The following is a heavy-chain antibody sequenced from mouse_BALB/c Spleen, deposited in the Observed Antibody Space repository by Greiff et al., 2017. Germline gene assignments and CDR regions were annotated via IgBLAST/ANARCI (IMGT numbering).Heavy chain of an antibody. CDR1: GFTFSSYA. CDR3: ARLGLPDAMDY. J-gene: IGHJ4*01. CDR2: ISSGGSYT. Sequence: EVKLEESGGGLVKPGGSLKLSCAASGFTFSSYAMSWVRQTPEKRLEWVATISSGGSYTYYPDSVKGRFTISRDNAKNTLYLQMSSLRSEDTAMYYCARLGLPDAMDYWGQGTSVTVSS. D-gene: IGHD3-1*01. V-gene: IGHV5-9-3*01.